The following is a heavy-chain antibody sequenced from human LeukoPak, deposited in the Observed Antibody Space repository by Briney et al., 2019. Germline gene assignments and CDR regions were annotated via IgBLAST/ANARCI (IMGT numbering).Heavy chain of an antibody. CDR3: ARLYDILTGAFDY. CDR1: GFAVSSND. Sequence: GGSLRLSCAASGFAVSSNDVTWVRQAPGKGLEWVSVIYNAGNTDYADSVKGRFTISRDTSKNTLYLLMNTLRAEDTAVYYCARLYDILTGAFDYWGQGTLVTVSS. J-gene: IGHJ4*02. CDR2: IYNAGNT. V-gene: IGHV3-53*01. D-gene: IGHD3-9*01.